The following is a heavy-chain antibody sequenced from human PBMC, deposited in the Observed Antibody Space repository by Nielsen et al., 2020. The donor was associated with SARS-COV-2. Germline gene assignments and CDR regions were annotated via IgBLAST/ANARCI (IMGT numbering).Heavy chain of an antibody. V-gene: IGHV4-39*07. J-gene: IGHJ4*02. CDR3: AKLPDSSSWYVWDFAGGSYFDY. Sequence: WIRQPPGKGLEWIGSIYYSGSINYNPSLKSRVTISVDTSKNQFSLKLSSVTAADTAVYYCAKLPDSSSWYVWDFAGGSYFDYWGQGTLVTVSS. CDR2: IYYSGSI. D-gene: IGHD6-13*01.